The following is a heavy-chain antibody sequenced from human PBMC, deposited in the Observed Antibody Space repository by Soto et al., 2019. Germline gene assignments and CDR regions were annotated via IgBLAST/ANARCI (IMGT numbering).Heavy chain of an antibody. J-gene: IGHJ4*02. D-gene: IGHD3-9*01. CDR2: IKSKTDGGTT. V-gene: IGHV3-15*01. CDR3: TTDSGSGRYSTQIDY. CDR1: GFTFSNAW. Sequence: GGSLRLSCAASGFTFSNAWMSWVRQAPGKGLEWVGRIKSKTDGGTTDYAAPVKGRFTISRDDSKNTLYLQMNSLKTEDTAVYYCTTDSGSGRYSTQIDYWGQGTLVTVSS.